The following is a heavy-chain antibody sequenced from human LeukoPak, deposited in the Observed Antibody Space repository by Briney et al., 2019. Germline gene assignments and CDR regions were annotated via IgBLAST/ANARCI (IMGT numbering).Heavy chain of an antibody. D-gene: IGHD2-15*01. Sequence: SQTLSLTCTVSGDSISSGDYYWSWIRQPPGKGLEWIGYISYSGSTSYNPSLKSRVTISVDTSKNQFSLKVTSVTAADTAGYYCARAIVGYCSGGRCFRRFDPWGQGTLVIVSS. J-gene: IGHJ5*02. V-gene: IGHV4-30-4*01. CDR2: ISYSGST. CDR1: GDSISSGDYY. CDR3: ARAIVGYCSGGRCFRRFDP.